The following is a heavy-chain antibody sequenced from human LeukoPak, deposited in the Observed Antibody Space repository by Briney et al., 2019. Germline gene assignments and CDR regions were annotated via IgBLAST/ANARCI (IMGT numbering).Heavy chain of an antibody. J-gene: IGHJ4*02. CDR2: IRYDGSNK. CDR3: AKIRTPPPVTAFGIDY. CDR1: GFTFSSYG. V-gene: IGHV3-30*02. D-gene: IGHD3-16*01. Sequence: GGSLRLSCAASGFTFSSYGMHWVRQAPGKGLEWVAFIRYDGSNKYYADSVKGRFTISRDNSKNTLYLQMNSLRAEDTALYYCAKIRTPPPVTAFGIDYWGQGTLVTVSS.